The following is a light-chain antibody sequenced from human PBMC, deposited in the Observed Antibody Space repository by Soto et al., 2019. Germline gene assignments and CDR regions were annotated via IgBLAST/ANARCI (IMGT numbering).Light chain of an antibody. CDR1: SSDVGGYNY. CDR3: SSYTRTSHVV. CDR2: EVS. J-gene: IGLJ2*01. Sequence: QSALTQPASVSGSPGQSITISCTGTSSDVGGYNYVSWYQQHPGKAPKLMIYEVSNRPSGVSNRFSGSKSGNTASLTISGLQAEDEADYYCSSYTRTSHVVFGGGTKPTVL. V-gene: IGLV2-14*01.